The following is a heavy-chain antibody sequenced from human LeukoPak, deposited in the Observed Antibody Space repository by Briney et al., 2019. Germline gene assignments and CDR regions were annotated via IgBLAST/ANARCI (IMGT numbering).Heavy chain of an antibody. CDR1: GFTFSSYE. CDR2: ISSSGSTI. J-gene: IGHJ4*02. V-gene: IGHV3-48*03. CDR3: ARVGYDSSGYSIDY. Sequence: GGSLRLSCAASGFTFSSYEMNWVRQAPGKGLEWVSYISSSGSTIYYADSVKGRFTISRDNAKNSLYLQMNSLGAEDTAVYYCARVGYDSSGYSIDYWGQGTLVTVSS. D-gene: IGHD3-22*01.